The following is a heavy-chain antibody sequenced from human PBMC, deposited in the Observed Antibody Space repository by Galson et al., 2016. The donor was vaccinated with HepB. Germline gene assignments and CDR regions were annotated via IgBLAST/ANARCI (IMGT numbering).Heavy chain of an antibody. Sequence: SLRLSCAASGFSFSNSGMSWVRQAPGRGLEWVANIKQDGSEKYYVDSVKGRFTISRDNAKNSLYLQMNSLRAEDTAVYYCASHHGSGSYWDYFDYWGQGTLVTVSS. D-gene: IGHD3-10*01. J-gene: IGHJ4*02. CDR1: GFSFSNSG. V-gene: IGHV3-7*03. CDR2: IKQDGSEK. CDR3: ASHHGSGSYWDYFDY.